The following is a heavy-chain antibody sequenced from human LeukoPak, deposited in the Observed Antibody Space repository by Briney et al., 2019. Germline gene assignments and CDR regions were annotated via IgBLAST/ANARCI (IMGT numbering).Heavy chain of an antibody. V-gene: IGHV6-1*01. Sequence: SHTLSLICAICGDRVSSKNAAGNWITRSPSRGVASLGGRYYRSKWYDDDAGSVKSRRPINPDTSKNQFSLQLNSVTPEDTAVYYCARVSAARRSNYYYYMDVWGKGTTVTVSS. D-gene: IGHD6-6*01. CDR3: ARVSAARRSNYYYYMDV. CDR2: RYYRSKWYD. CDR1: GDRVSSKNAA. J-gene: IGHJ6*03.